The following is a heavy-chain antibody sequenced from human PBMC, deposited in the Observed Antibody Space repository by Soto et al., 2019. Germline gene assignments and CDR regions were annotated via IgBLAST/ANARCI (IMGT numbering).Heavy chain of an antibody. CDR1: GFTFSSYG. CDR2: ISYDGSNK. V-gene: IGHV3-30*18. CDR3: AKVGGAPTVVVVAAIGPYYYGMDV. J-gene: IGHJ6*02. Sequence: QVQLVESGGGVVQPGRSLRLSCAASGFTFSSYGMHWVRQAPGKGLEWEAVISYDGSNKYYADSVKGRFTISRDNSKNTLYLQMNSLRAEDTAVYYCAKVGGAPTVVVVAAIGPYYYGMDVWGQGTTVTVSS. D-gene: IGHD2-15*01.